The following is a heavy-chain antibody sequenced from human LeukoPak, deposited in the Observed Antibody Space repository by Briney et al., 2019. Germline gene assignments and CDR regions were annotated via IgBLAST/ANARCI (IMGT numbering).Heavy chain of an antibody. CDR1: GFTFSSYS. V-gene: IGHV3-21*04. D-gene: IGHD3-10*01. Sequence: PGGSLRLSCAASGFTFSSYSMNWVRQAPGKGLEWVSSISRSSSYIYYAVSQEGRFTISRDNAKNSLYLQMNSLRAEDTAVYYCAKDFYGSGIFYYYMDVWGKGTTVTVSS. J-gene: IGHJ6*03. CDR2: ISRSSSYI. CDR3: AKDFYGSGIFYYYMDV.